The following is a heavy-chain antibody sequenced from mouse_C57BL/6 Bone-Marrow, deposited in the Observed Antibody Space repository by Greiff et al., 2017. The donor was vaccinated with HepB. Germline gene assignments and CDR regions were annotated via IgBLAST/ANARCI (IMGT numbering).Heavy chain of an antibody. V-gene: IGHV14-4*01. CDR3: TFGWLLGYCDV. CDR1: GFNIKDDY. D-gene: IGHD2-3*01. J-gene: IGHJ1*03. Sequence: EVQLQQSGAELVRPGASVKLSCTASGFNIKDDYMHWVKQRPEQGLEWIGWIDPENGDTAYASKFQGKATITAATSSTTAYLQLSSLTSEDTAVYYCTFGWLLGYCDVWGTGTTVTVSS. CDR2: IDPENGDT.